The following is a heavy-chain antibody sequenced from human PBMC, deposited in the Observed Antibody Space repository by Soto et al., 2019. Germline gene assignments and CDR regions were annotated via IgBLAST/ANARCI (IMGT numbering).Heavy chain of an antibody. CDR1: GGTFSSYA. CDR2: IIPIFGTA. V-gene: IGHV1-69*12. Sequence: QVQLVQSGAAVKKPGSSVKVSCKASGGTFSSYAISWVRQAPGQGLEWMGGIIPIFGTANYAQKFQGRVTITADESTSKAYMELSSLRSEDTAVYYCARDLGYSSSWYSWFDPWGQGTLVTVSS. CDR3: ARDLGYSSSWYSWFDP. J-gene: IGHJ5*02. D-gene: IGHD6-13*01.